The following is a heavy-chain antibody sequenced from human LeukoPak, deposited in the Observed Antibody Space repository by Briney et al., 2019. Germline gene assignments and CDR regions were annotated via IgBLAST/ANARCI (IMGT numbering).Heavy chain of an antibody. J-gene: IGHJ5*01. CDR1: GDSINSHY. V-gene: IGHV4-4*09. Sequence: SETLSLTCTISGDSINSHYWSWVRRPPGKGLEWIGHIYQSGSTTYNPSLKSRVMISVDTSKKEFSLKLSSVTAADTAVYYCAGYSVSYGLDSWGQGTLVTVSS. D-gene: IGHD5/OR15-5a*01. CDR3: AGYSVSYGLDS. CDR2: IYQSGST.